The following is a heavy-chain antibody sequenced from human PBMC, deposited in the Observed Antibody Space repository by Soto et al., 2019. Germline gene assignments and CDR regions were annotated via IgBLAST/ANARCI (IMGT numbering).Heavy chain of an antibody. CDR3: ARDTYEQPLSFDY. V-gene: IGHV3-30*03. Sequence: GGSLRLSCAASGFTFSNYGMHWVRQAPGKGLEWVAVISYDGSNKYYADSVKGRFTISRDNAKNSLYLQMNSLRDEDTAVYYCARDTYEQPLSFDYWGQGTLVTVSS. CDR1: GFTFSNYG. D-gene: IGHD6-13*01. J-gene: IGHJ4*02. CDR2: ISYDGSNK.